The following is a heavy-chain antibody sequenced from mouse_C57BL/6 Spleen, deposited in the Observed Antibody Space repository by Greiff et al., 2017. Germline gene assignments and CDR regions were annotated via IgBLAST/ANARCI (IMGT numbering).Heavy chain of an antibody. CDR2: IDPNSGGT. V-gene: IGHV1-72*01. Sequence: QVQLQQPGAELVKPGASVKLSCKASGYTFTSYWMHWVKQRPGRGLEWIGRIDPNSGGTKYNEKFKSKATLTVDKPSSTAYMQLSSLPSEDSAVYYSARSHYYGSSPGVWGTGTTVTVSS. CDR1: GYTFTSYW. CDR3: ARSHYYGSSPGV. J-gene: IGHJ1*03. D-gene: IGHD1-1*01.